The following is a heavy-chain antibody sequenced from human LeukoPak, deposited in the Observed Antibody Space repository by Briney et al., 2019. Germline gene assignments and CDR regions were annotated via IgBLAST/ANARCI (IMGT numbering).Heavy chain of an antibody. CDR3: ASSQKWLDLFDY. CDR2: IYTSGST. J-gene: IGHJ4*02. CDR1: GGSLSSGSYY. D-gene: IGHD6-19*01. V-gene: IGHV4-61*02. Sequence: PSETLSLTCTVSGGSLSSGSYYWSWLRQPAGKGLEWIGRIYTSGSTNYNPSLKSRVTISVDTSKNQFSLKLSSVTAADTAVYYCASSQKWLDLFDYWGQGTLVTVSS.